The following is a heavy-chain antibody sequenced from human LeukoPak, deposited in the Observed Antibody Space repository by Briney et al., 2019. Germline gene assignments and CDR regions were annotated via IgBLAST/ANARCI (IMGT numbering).Heavy chain of an antibody. CDR1: GYTFTSYG. J-gene: IGHJ4*02. CDR2: ISAYNGNT. D-gene: IGHD3-22*01. V-gene: IGHV1-18*01. Sequence: ASVKVPCKASGYTFTSYGISWVRQAPGQGLEWMGWISAYNGNTNYAQKLQGRVTMTTDTSTSTAYMELRSLRSDDTAVYYCVRGPSSGYYLDYWGQGTLVTVSS. CDR3: VRGPSSGYYLDY.